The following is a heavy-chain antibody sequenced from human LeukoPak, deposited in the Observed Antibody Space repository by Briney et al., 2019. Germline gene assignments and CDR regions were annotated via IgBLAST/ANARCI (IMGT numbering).Heavy chain of an antibody. V-gene: IGHV3-30-3*01. CDR1: GFTFSSYA. CDR2: ISYDGSNK. J-gene: IGHJ4*02. D-gene: IGHD6-6*01. CDR3: AREVIAALDY. Sequence: GGSLRLSCAASGFTFSSYAMHWVRQAPGKGLEWVAVISYDGSNKYYADSVKGRFTISRDNSKNTLYLQINSLRAEDTAVYYCAREVIAALDYWGQGTLVTVSS.